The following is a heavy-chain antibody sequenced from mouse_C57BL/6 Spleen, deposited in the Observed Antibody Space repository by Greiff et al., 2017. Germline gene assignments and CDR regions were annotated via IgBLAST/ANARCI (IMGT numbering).Heavy chain of an antibody. CDR3: ASLAYCNYDADY. J-gene: IGHJ2*01. V-gene: IGHV1-53*01. D-gene: IGHD2-14*01. Sequence: VQLQQPGTELVKPGASVKLSCTASGFTFTGYCMHWVKQRPGQGLEWIGNINPGNGGTHYNAKFQGKATLTVDKSSSTAYLQLSSLTSEDTAVYYCASLAYCNYDADYWGQGTTLTVSS. CDR2: INPGNGGT. CDR1: GFTFTGYC.